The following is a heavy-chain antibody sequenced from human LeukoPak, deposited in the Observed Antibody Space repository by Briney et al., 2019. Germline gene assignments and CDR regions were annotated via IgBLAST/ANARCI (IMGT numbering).Heavy chain of an antibody. J-gene: IGHJ3*02. CDR1: GASVSDGNYY. Sequence: PSETLSLTCSVSGASVSDGNYYWSWIRQPPGKGLEWIGYMFYSESTKYNPSLKSRVTISIDTSKKQFSLNLSSVTAADTAVYYCARHRQYDADVFDIWGQGTMVTVSS. V-gene: IGHV4-61*01. CDR3: ARHRQYDADVFDI. D-gene: IGHD2-8*01. CDR2: MFYSEST.